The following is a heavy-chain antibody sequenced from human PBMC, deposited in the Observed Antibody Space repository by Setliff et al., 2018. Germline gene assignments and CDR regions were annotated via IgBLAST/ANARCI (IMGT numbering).Heavy chain of an antibody. Sequence: PSETLSLTCTVSGDSISDDSISSGYYWGWIRQPPGKGLEWIVNIHHSGKAYYNPSLKSRVTMSVDTSKNHVSLKLSSVTAADTAVYYCARAHTWSLPNDNSGYPGWFDPWGQGTLVTVSS. CDR1: GDSISDDSISSGYY. CDR2: IHHSGKA. J-gene: IGHJ5*02. V-gene: IGHV4-38-2*02. D-gene: IGHD3-22*01. CDR3: ARAHTWSLPNDNSGYPGWFDP.